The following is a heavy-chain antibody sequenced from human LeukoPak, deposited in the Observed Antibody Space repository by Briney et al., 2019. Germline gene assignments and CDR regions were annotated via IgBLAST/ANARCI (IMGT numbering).Heavy chain of an antibody. CDR1: GGSMSPYY. V-gene: IGHV4-4*09. Sequence: SETLSLTCTVSGGSMSPYYWSWIRQTPGKGLEWIGYTFTSGGTSYNPSLKSRATISTDTSKNQFSLRLSSVTAADTAVYYCARGNILTGYCFDFWGQGALVTVSS. D-gene: IGHD3-9*01. J-gene: IGHJ4*02. CDR2: TFTSGGT. CDR3: ARGNILTGYCFDF.